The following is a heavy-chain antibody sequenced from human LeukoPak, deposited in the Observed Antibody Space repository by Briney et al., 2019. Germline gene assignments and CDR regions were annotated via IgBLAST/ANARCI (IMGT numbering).Heavy chain of an antibody. J-gene: IGHJ4*02. V-gene: IGHV1-2*02. CDR2: ISPKDGDT. CDR3: ATVVN. Sequence: ASVKVSCKASGNTFTDYFTHWVRQVPGQRLEWMGWISPKDGDTKYAQKFQGRVTMSRDTSISTAYMELSSLKSDDTALYYCATVVNWGQGTLVTASS. CDR1: GNTFTDYF.